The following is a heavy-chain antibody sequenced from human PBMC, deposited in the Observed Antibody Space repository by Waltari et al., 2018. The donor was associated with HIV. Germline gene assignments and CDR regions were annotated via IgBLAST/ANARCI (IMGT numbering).Heavy chain of an antibody. CDR1: GFTFTNAW. CDR2: IKSKTDGGTT. J-gene: IGHJ4*02. D-gene: IGHD3-22*01. V-gene: IGHV3-15*01. CDR3: TTGVVVIKGY. Sequence: EVQLVESGGGLVKPGGSLRLSCAASGFTFTNAWMSWVRQDPGKGLEWVGRIKSKTDGGTTDYAAPVKGRFTISRDDSKNTLYLQMNSLKIEDTAVYYCTTGVVVIKGYWGQGTLVTVSS.